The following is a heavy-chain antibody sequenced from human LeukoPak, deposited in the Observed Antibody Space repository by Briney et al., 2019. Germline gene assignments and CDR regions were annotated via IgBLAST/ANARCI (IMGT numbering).Heavy chain of an antibody. V-gene: IGHV1-69*13. D-gene: IGHD6-13*01. J-gene: IGHJ4*02. CDR1: AGTFSSYA. CDR2: IIPTFGTA. CDR3: ARDGIAGTHFGY. Sequence: SVKVSCKASAGTFSSYAISWVRQAPGQGLEWMGGIIPTFGTANYAQKFQGRVTITADESTSTAYMELSSLRSEDTAVYYCARDGIAGTHFGYWGQGTLVTVSS.